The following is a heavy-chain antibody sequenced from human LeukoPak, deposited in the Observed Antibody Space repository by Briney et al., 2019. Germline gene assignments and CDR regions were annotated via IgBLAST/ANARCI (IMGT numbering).Heavy chain of an antibody. CDR3: VKPIASAAGTYRD. CDR1: GFTFSSYA. Sequence: GGSLRLSCSASGFTFSSYAMHWVRQAPGKGLEYVSAISSNGGSTYYADSVKGRFTISRDNSKNTLYLQMSSLRAEDTAVYYCVKPIASAAGTYRDWGQGTLVTVSS. J-gene: IGHJ4*02. D-gene: IGHD6-13*01. CDR2: ISSNGGST. V-gene: IGHV3-64D*06.